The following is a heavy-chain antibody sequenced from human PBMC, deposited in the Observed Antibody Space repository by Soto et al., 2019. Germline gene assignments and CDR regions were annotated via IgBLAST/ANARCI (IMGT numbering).Heavy chain of an antibody. CDR1: GFTFSSYW. CDR2: IKQDGSEK. V-gene: IGHV3-7*01. Sequence: GGSLRLSCAASGFTFSSYWMSWVRQAPGKGLEWVANIKQDGSEKNYVDSVKGRFTISRDNAKKSLYLQMNSLRAEDTAVYYYARDPYYYYYYMDVWGKGTTVTVSS. J-gene: IGHJ6*03. CDR3: ARDPYYYYYYMDV.